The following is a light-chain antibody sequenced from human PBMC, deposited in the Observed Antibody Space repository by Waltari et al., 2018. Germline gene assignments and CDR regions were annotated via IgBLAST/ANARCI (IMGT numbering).Light chain of an antibody. CDR2: SNH. J-gene: IGLJ2*01. V-gene: IGLV1-44*01. CDR1: NSNIGSNV. Sequence: QPVLTQPPSASGTPGQRVTISCSGSNSNIGSNVVNWYQQVPGMAPRLLIYSNHQRPSGVPYRFSGSKSGTSASLVISGLQSDDEGNYYCATWDGRLAGVLFGGGTKVTVL. CDR3: ATWDGRLAGVL.